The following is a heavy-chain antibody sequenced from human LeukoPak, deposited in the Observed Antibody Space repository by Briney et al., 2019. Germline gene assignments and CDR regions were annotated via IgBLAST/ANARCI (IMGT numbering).Heavy chain of an antibody. J-gene: IGHJ6*02. CDR2: ISSSSSYI. CDR1: GFTFSSYN. D-gene: IGHD2-15*01. Sequence: GGSLRLSCAASGFTFSSYNMNWVRQAPGKGLEWVSSISSSSSYIYYADSVKGRFTISRDNAKNSLYLQMNSLRAEDTAVYYCARDEQADSTPDGMDVWGQGTTVTVSS. V-gene: IGHV3-21*01. CDR3: ARDEQADSTPDGMDV.